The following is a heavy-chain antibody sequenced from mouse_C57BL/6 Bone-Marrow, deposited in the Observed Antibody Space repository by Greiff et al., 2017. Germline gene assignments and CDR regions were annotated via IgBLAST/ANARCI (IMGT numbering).Heavy chain of an antibody. CDR3: ARDSSYGNYDAMDY. J-gene: IGHJ4*01. V-gene: IGHV5-4*01. CDR2: ISDGGSYT. D-gene: IGHD2-1*01. CDR1: GFTFSSYA. Sequence: EVKLQESGGGLVKPGGSLKLSCAASGFTFSSYAMSWVRQTPDKRLEWVATISDGGSYTYYPDNVKGRFPISRDNAKNNLYLQMSHLKSEDTAMYYCARDSSYGNYDAMDYWGQGTSVTVSS.